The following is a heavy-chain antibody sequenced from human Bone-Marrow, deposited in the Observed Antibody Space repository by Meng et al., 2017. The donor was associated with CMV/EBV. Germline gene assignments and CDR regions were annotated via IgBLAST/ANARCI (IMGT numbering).Heavy chain of an antibody. J-gene: IGHJ4*02. CDR1: GFTFSSYA. CDR3: ARVVGYSSSEAAGASPAETPFDY. Sequence: GESLKISCAASGFTFSSYAMHWVHQAPGKGLEWVAVISYDGSNKYYADSVKGRFTISRDNSKNTLYLQMNSLRAEDTAVYYCARVVGYSSSEAAGASPAETPFDYWGQGTLVTVSS. V-gene: IGHV3-30*04. CDR2: ISYDGSNK. D-gene: IGHD6-6*01.